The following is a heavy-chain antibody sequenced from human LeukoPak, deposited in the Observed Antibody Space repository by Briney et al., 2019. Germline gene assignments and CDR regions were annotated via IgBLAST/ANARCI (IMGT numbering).Heavy chain of an antibody. CDR2: ITGSGGNT. V-gene: IGHV3-23*01. CDR3: AKWGDYDVLTGYYVSDY. J-gene: IGHJ4*02. CDR1: GFTFSNYA. Sequence: GGSLRLSCAASGFTFSNYAMSWVRQAPGKGLEWVSAITGSGGNTYYADSVKGRFTISRDNSKNTVFLQMNGLRAEDTAVYYCAKWGDYDVLTGYYVSDYWGQGTLVTLSS. D-gene: IGHD3-9*01.